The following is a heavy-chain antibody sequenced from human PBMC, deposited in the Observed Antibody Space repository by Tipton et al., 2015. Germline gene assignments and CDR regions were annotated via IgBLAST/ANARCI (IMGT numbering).Heavy chain of an antibody. Sequence: SLRLSCAASGFTFNSHSMDWVRQAPGKGLEWLSYISASSGSIYYGESVRGRFTISRDNAKNSLYLQMNSLRDEDTAVYYCARGLGYCGGDCYRAFDIWGQGTKATVSS. CDR3: ARGLGYCGGDCYRAFDI. D-gene: IGHD2-21*01. J-gene: IGHJ3*02. V-gene: IGHV3-48*02. CDR1: GFTFNSHS. CDR2: ISASSGSI.